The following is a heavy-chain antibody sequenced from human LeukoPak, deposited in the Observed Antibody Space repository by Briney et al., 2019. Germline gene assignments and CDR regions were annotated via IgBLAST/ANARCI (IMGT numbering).Heavy chain of an antibody. CDR2: IYYSGST. Sequence: SETLFLTCTVSGGSISSYYWSWIRQPPGKGLEWIGYIYYSGSTNYNPSLKSRVTISVDTSKNQFSLKLSSVTAADTAVYYCARDRYDYVWGSYRYTLPFDYWGQGTLVTVSS. CDR1: GGSISSYY. J-gene: IGHJ4*02. V-gene: IGHV4-59*01. CDR3: ARDRYDYVWGSYRYTLPFDY. D-gene: IGHD3-16*02.